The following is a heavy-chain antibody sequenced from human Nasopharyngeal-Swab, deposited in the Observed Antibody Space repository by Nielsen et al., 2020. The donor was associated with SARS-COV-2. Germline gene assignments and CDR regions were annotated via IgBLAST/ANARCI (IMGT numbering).Heavy chain of an antibody. CDR1: GYSFTSYG. D-gene: IGHD1-26*01. Sequence: ASVKVSCKGSGYSFTSYGISWVRQAPGQGLEWMGWISAYNGNTNYAQKLQGRVTMTTDTSTSTAYMELRSLRSDDTAVYYCARDGGSYYDYYYGMDVWGQGTTATVSS. J-gene: IGHJ6*02. V-gene: IGHV1-18*01. CDR2: ISAYNGNT. CDR3: ARDGGSYYDYYYGMDV.